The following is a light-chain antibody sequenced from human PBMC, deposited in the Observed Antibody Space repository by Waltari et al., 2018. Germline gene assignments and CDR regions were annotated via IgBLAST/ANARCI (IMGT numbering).Light chain of an antibody. J-gene: IGKJ1*01. CDR1: QSVRSY. Sequence: EIVLTQSPGTVALSPGDRATLSCWASQSVRSYLAWSQQKPGQAPRLLIYHASTRATGIPDRFSGSGSGTDYSLTSSRLEPEDFAMYYCHQYVESPATFGQGTKVEIK. CDR3: HQYVESPAT. CDR2: HAS. V-gene: IGKV3-20*01.